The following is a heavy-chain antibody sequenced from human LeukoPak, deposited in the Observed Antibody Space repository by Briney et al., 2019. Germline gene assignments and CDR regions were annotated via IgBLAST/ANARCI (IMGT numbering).Heavy chain of an antibody. CDR3: ARGLNYYDSSGYQYYFDY. CDR2: IYRSGST. Sequence: SGTLSLTCAVSGGSISSSNWWSWVRQPPGKGLEWIGVIYRSGSTNYNPSLKSRVTISVDKSKNQFSLKLSSVTAADTAVYYCARGLNYYDSSGYQYYFDYWGQGTLVTVSS. CDR1: GGSISSSNW. J-gene: IGHJ4*02. D-gene: IGHD3-22*01. V-gene: IGHV4-4*02.